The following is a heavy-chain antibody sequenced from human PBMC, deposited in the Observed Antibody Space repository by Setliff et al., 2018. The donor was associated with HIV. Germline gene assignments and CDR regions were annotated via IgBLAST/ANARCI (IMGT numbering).Heavy chain of an antibody. Sequence: GGSLRLSCAASGFTFSNPWMNWVRQAPGKGLEWVGRIKSKADGGTTDYAAPVTGRFTISRDDSKTTLYLQMNSLRAEDTAVYYCARVFWYGLPQIYYYMDVWGKGTTVTVSS. J-gene: IGHJ6*03. V-gene: IGHV3-15*01. D-gene: IGHD2-8*02. CDR1: GFTFSNPW. CDR2: IKSKADGGTT. CDR3: ARVFWYGLPQIYYYMDV.